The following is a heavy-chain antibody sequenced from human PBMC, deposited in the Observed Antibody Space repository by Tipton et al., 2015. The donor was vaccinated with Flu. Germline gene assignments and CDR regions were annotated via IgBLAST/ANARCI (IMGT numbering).Heavy chain of an antibody. Sequence: TLSLTCAVYGGSFSGYYWSWIRQPPGKGLEWIGEINHSGNTNYNPSLKSRVTISGDTSKNQFSLKLSSVTAADTAVYYCAREGYRSASDKWGQGTLVTVSS. CDR2: INHSGNT. V-gene: IGHV4-34*01. CDR1: GGSFSGYY. CDR3: AREGYRSASDK. J-gene: IGHJ4*02. D-gene: IGHD6-19*01.